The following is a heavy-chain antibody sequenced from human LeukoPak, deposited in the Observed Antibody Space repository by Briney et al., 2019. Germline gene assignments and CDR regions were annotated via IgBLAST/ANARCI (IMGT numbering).Heavy chain of an antibody. CDR1: GGSIRDSY. J-gene: IGHJ3*02. V-gene: IGHV4-4*07. CDR2: IHGIGST. D-gene: IGHD3-22*01. Sequence: PSETLSLTCTVSGGSIRDSYWSWVRHSAGTGMQWIGRIHGIGSTNYNPSLKSRVIMPLDTSKNQFSLRLSAVTAADTATYYCARIFDRDIWGQGTLVTVSP. CDR3: ARIFDRDI.